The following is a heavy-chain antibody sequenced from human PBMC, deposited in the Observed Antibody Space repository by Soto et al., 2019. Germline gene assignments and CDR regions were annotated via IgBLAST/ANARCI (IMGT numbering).Heavy chain of an antibody. CDR2: IIPIFGAA. J-gene: IGHJ4*02. V-gene: IGHV1-69*13. CDR3: ARALYDSSGYNSPSDY. Sequence: SVKVSCKASGGTFSSYAISWVRQAPGQGLEWMGGIIPIFGAANYAQKFQGRVTITADESTSTAYMELSSLRSEDTAVYYCARALYDSSGYNSPSDYWGQGTLVTVSS. CDR1: GGTFSSYA. D-gene: IGHD3-22*01.